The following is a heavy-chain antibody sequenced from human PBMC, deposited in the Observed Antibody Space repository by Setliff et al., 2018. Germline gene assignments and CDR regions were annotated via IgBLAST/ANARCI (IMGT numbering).Heavy chain of an antibody. CDR3: TTLVDLGWLFQL. CDR1: GGTFSSYA. Sequence: GASVKVSCKASGGTFSSYAITWVRQAPGQGLEWMGGIIPIFGTAKYAQKFQGRVTITADQSTRTAYMELTSLRSEDTAVYYGTTLVDLGWLFQLGGQGTLVTVSS. D-gene: IGHD3-3*01. V-gene: IGHV1-69*13. CDR2: IIPIFGTA. J-gene: IGHJ4*02.